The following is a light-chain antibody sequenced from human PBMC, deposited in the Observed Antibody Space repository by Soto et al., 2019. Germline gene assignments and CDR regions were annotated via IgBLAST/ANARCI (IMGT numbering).Light chain of an antibody. J-gene: IGKJ3*01. V-gene: IGKV3-11*01. Sequence: EIVLTQSPATLSLSPGERDTLSFRTSQSVSTSLAWYQQKPDQAPRLLIYDASNRATGIPARFSGSGSGTDFTLTFSILEPEYVAVYYRQHRYNSPFTFGPGTKVDIK. CDR2: DAS. CDR1: QSVSTS. CDR3: QHRYNSPFT.